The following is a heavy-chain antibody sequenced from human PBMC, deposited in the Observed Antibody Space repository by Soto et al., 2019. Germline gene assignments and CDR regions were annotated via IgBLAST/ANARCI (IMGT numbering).Heavy chain of an antibody. CDR2: IDPTDSYT. J-gene: IGHJ4*02. CDR3: AGRSGWSGNVMFMFDY. D-gene: IGHD6-19*01. Sequence: SLKISCQASGYSFTRKWIRWVRQMPGKGLEWMGRIDPTDSYTNYSPSFQCHVTISVDKYSSTAYVQWSRLKASDTAIYYCAGRSGWSGNVMFMFDYWGPGTMLTVSS. V-gene: IGHV5-10-1*01. CDR1: GYSFTRKW.